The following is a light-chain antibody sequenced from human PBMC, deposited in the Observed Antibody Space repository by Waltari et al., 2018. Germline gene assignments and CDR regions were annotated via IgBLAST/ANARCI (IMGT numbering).Light chain of an antibody. CDR2: DVT. Sequence: QSALTQPRPVSGSPGQSVTISCTVTNNDVGGFNAVPWYQQHPGKAPKLVIFDVTKRPSGVPDRFSGSKSGSTASLTISGLQAEDEADYYCCSYAGYYTLLFGGGTKVTVL. CDR3: CSYAGYYTLL. CDR1: NNDVGGFNA. J-gene: IGLJ2*01. V-gene: IGLV2-11*01.